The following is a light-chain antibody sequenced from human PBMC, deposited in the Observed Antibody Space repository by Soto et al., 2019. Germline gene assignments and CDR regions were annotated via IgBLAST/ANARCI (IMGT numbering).Light chain of an antibody. CDR2: DAS. CDR3: QQYGSSWT. Sequence: VLPRAAATQAVCPMERATLSCRASQSVSSYLAWYQQKPGQAPRLLIYDASKRATGIPARFSGSGFGTDYTLTISRLEPEDFAVYYCQQYGSSWTFGQGTKVDIK. J-gene: IGKJ1*01. CDR1: QSVSSY. V-gene: IGKV3-20*01.